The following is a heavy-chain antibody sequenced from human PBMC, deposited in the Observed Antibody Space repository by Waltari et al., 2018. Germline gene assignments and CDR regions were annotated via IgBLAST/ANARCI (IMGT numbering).Heavy chain of an antibody. CDR3: ARGVHRFSSSSCXFXX. Sequence: QXXLQESGPGLXKPSXTPXLTCTVPGGPISSSSYYWGWXRHPPGKGLEWIGSIYYSGXTXYNPSLKXRVXXSVXTXKXQFSLKLSSVTAADTAVXYCARGVHRFSSSSCXFXXWGQGTXVTXSX. CDR2: IYYSGXT. CDR1: GGPISSSSYY. V-gene: IGHV4-39*07. D-gene: IGHD6-6*01. J-gene: IGHJ4*02.